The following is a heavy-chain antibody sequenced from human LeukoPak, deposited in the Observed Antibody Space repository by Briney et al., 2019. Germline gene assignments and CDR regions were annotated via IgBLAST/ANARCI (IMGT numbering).Heavy chain of an antibody. D-gene: IGHD3-10*01. Sequence: SETLSLTCTVSGGSISSSSYYWGWIRQPPGKGLEWIGSIYYSGSTYYNPSLKSRVTISVDTSKNQFSLKLSSVTAADTAVYYCARRVPITMVRGAKPPNWFDPWGQGTLVTVSS. J-gene: IGHJ5*02. V-gene: IGHV4-39*07. CDR1: GGSISSSSYY. CDR3: ARRVPITMVRGAKPPNWFDP. CDR2: IYYSGST.